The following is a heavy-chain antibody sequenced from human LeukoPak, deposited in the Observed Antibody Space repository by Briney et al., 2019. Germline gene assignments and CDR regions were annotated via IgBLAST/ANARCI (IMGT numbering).Heavy chain of an antibody. CDR1: GFTFYDYT. V-gene: IGHV3-43*01. Sequence: PGGSLRLSCAASGFTFYDYTFHWVRHAPGKGLEWVSLITWDGGTTYYADSVKGLFTISRDNSKNSVYLQMNSLRTDDTALYYCTKDRYCTTTSCPLDYWGQGTLVTVSS. J-gene: IGHJ4*02. CDR2: ITWDGGTT. CDR3: TKDRYCTTTSCPLDY. D-gene: IGHD2-2*01.